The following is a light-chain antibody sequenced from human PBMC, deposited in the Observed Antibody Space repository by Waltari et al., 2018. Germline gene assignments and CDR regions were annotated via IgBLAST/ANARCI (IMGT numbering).Light chain of an antibody. Sequence: EIVLTQSPATLSLSPGERATLSCRASQSVSSSLAWYQQTPGQAPRLLIYDASNRATGIPARFSGSGSGTDLTLTSSSLEPEEFAVYYCQQRSNWPSWTFGQGTKVEIK. V-gene: IGKV3-11*01. CDR2: DAS. CDR1: QSVSSS. CDR3: QQRSNWPSWT. J-gene: IGKJ1*01.